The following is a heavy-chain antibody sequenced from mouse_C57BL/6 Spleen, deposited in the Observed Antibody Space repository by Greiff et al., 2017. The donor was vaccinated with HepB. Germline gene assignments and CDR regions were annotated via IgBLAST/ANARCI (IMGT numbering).Heavy chain of an antibody. V-gene: IGHV5-17*01. CDR1: GFTFSDYG. J-gene: IGHJ4*01. D-gene: IGHD2-5*01. Sequence: EVQVVESGGGLVKPGGSLKLSCAASGFTFSDYGMHWVRQAPEKGLEWVAYISSGSSTIYYADTVKGRFTISRDNAKNTLFLQMTSLRSEDTAMYYCARRRAYYSNYDAMDYWGQGTSVTVSS. CDR3: ARRRAYYSNYDAMDY. CDR2: ISSGSSTI.